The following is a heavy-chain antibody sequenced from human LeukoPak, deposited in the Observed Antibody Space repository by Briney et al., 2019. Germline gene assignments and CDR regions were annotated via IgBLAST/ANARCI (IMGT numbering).Heavy chain of an antibody. CDR3: ARGHVTVSAHDDAFDI. CDR2: IYSDSST. Sequence: GGSLRLSCAASGFSVSSNYLTWLRQAPGKGLECVSVIYSDSSTYYADSVKGRFTFSRDNAKNSLYLQMNSLRAEDTAVYYCARGHVTVSAHDDAFDIWGQGTMVTVSS. V-gene: IGHV3-66*01. CDR1: GFSVSSNY. D-gene: IGHD5/OR15-5a*01. J-gene: IGHJ3*02.